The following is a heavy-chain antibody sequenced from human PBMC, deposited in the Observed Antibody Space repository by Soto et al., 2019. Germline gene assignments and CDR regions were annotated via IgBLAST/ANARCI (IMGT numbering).Heavy chain of an antibody. Sequence: EVQLVESGGGLVQPGGSLRLSCVASGFTFSNYWMHWVRQVPGKGLVWVSRINSDGSTTSYAESVKGRFTIPRDNAKNTLYLEMKSLRAEDTALYLCAAIQLWLPGIDYWGQGTLVTVSS. V-gene: IGHV3-74*01. J-gene: IGHJ4*02. D-gene: IGHD5-18*01. CDR1: GFTFSNYW. CDR2: INSDGSTT. CDR3: AAIQLWLPGIDY.